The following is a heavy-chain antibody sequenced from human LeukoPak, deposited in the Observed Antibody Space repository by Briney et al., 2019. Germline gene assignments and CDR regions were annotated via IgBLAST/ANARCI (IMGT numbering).Heavy chain of an antibody. J-gene: IGHJ4*02. CDR2: IWYDGSNK. D-gene: IGHD2-8*02. V-gene: IGHV3-33*01. Sequence: GRSLRLSCAASGFTFSSYGMHWVRQAPGKGLEWVAVIWYDGSNKYYADSVKGRFTISRDNSKNTLYLQMNSLRAEDTAVYYCARDPGDWGWPIDYWGQGTLVTVSS. CDR3: ARDPGDWGWPIDY. CDR1: GFTFSSYG.